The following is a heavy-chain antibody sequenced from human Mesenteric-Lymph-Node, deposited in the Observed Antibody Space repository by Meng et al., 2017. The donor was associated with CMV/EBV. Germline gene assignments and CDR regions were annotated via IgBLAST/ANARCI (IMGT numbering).Heavy chain of an antibody. CDR3: ARALVVVTATDWYFDL. CDR1: FTFSSYS. J-gene: IGHJ2*01. Sequence: FTFSSYSRNWVRQAPGKRLEWVSSISSSSSYIYYADSVKGRFTISRNNAKNSLYLQMNSLRAEDTAVYYCARALVVVTATDWYFDLWGRGTLVTVSS. V-gene: IGHV3-21*01. CDR2: ISSSSSYI. D-gene: IGHD2-15*01.